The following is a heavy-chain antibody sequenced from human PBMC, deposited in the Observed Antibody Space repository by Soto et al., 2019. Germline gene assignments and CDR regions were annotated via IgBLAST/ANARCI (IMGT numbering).Heavy chain of an antibody. CDR1: GYTFTRYD. V-gene: IGHV1-8*01. CDR3: ARITYSSSPPWDYYYYMDV. CDR2: MNPNSGNT. D-gene: IGHD6-6*01. Sequence: GASVKVSCKASGYTFTRYDINWGRQATGQGLEWMGWMNPNSGNTGYAQKFQGRVTMTRNTSISTAYMELSSLRSEDTAVYYCARITYSSSPPWDYYYYMDVWGKGTTVTVSS. J-gene: IGHJ6*03.